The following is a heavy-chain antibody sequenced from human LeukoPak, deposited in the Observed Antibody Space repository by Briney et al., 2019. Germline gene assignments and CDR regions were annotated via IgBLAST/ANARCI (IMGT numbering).Heavy chain of an antibody. J-gene: IGHJ6*02. CDR3: ARDSPYYNDSNGMDV. CDR1: GYAFTSYG. CDR2: ISAYNGNT. V-gene: IGHV1-18*01. Sequence: ASVEVSCKASGYAFTSYGISWVRQAPGQGLEWMGWISAYNGNTNYAQKLQGRVTMTTDTSTSTAYMELRSLRSDDTAVYYCARDSPYYNDSNGMDVWGQGTTVTVSS. D-gene: IGHD3-22*01.